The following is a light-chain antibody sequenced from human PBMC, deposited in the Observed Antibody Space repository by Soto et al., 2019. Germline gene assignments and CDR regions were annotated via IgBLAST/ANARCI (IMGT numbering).Light chain of an antibody. Sequence: QSALTQPASVSGSPGQSITISCTGTSSEIGCYNYVSWYQQHPGKAPKFMIYDVSNRPSGVSNSFSGSKSGNTASLTISGLQAEDEADYYCSSYTTSNTRQIVFGTGTKVTVL. CDR2: DVS. J-gene: IGLJ1*01. CDR1: SSEIGCYNY. V-gene: IGLV2-14*01. CDR3: SSYTTSNTRQIV.